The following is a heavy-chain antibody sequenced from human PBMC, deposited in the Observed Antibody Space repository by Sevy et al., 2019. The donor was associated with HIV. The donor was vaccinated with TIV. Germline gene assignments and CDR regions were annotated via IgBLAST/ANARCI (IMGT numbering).Heavy chain of an antibody. Sequence: GWSLRLSCAASGFTFSSYGMHWVRQAPGKGLEWVAVIWYDGSNKYYADSVKGRFTISRDNSKNTLYLQMNSLRAEDTAVYYCARESVGYGDYDDAFDIWGQGTMVTVSS. CDR1: GFTFSSYG. V-gene: IGHV3-33*01. CDR3: ARESVGYGDYDDAFDI. D-gene: IGHD4-17*01. J-gene: IGHJ3*02. CDR2: IWYDGSNK.